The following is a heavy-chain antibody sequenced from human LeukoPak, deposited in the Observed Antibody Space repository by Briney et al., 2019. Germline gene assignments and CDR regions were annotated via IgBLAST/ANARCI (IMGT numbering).Heavy chain of an antibody. V-gene: IGHV4-39*01. CDR3: ARHWRRYYYDSSGSAAYFDY. CDR1: GGSISSSSYY. CDR2: IYYSGST. Sequence: SETLSLTCTVSGGSISSSSYYWGWIRQPPGKGLEWIGSIYYSGSTYYNPSLKSRVTISVDTSKNQFSLKLSSVTVADTAVYYCARHWRRYYYDSSGSAAYFDYWGQGTLVTVSS. D-gene: IGHD3-22*01. J-gene: IGHJ4*02.